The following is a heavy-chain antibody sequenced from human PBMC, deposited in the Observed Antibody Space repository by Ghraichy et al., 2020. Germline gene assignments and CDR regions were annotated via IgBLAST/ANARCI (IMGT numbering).Heavy chain of an antibody. D-gene: IGHD6-6*01. CDR2: IYSGGST. J-gene: IGHJ4*02. V-gene: IGHV3-53*01. CDR1: GFTVSSDY. CDR3: ATASSPKTLFDY. Sequence: GGSLRLSCAASGFTVSSDYMSWVRQAPGKGLEWVSVIYSGGSTYYADSVRGRFTISRDNSKNTLYLQMNSLRADDTAVYYFATASSPKTLFDYWGQGTLVTVSS.